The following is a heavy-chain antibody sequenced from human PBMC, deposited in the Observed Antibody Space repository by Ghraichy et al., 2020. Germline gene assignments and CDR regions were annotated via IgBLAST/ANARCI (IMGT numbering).Heavy chain of an antibody. CDR2: INPNSGGT. CDR3: ARDLGICCGFDP. D-gene: IGHD6-13*01. V-gene: IGHV1-2*02. Sequence: ASVKVSCKASGYTFTGYYMHWVRQAPGQGLEWMGWINPNSGGTNYAQKFQGRVTMTRDTSISTAYMELSRLRSDDTAVYYCARDLGICCGFDPWGQGTLVTVSS. CDR1: GYTFTGYY. J-gene: IGHJ5*02.